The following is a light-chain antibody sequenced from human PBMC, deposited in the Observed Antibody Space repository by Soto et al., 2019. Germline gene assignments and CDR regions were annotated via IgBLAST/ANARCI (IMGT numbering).Light chain of an antibody. V-gene: IGLV2-14*01. CDR3: SSYTTSSTRV. J-gene: IGLJ1*01. CDR1: SSDIGAYNY. CDR2: GVT. Sequence: QSALTQPASVSGSPGQSITISCTGTSSDIGAYNYVSWYQQHPGEAPKLLIYGVTYRPSGVSDRFSGSKSAYTASLTISGLQPEDEADYYCSSYTTSSTRVFGTGTKVTVL.